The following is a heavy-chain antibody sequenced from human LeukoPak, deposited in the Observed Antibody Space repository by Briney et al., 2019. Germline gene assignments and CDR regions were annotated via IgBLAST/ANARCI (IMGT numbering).Heavy chain of an antibody. D-gene: IGHD3-16*01. CDR1: GYTLTELS. CDR2: FDPEDGET. CDR3: ATGLLRLGELETEGY. V-gene: IGHV1-24*01. J-gene: IGHJ4*02. Sequence: ASVNVSCKVSGYTLTELSMHWVRQAPGKGREWMGGFDPEDGETIYAQKFQGRVTMPEDTSTDTAYMELSSLRSENTAVYYCATGLLRLGELETEGYWGQGTLVTVSS.